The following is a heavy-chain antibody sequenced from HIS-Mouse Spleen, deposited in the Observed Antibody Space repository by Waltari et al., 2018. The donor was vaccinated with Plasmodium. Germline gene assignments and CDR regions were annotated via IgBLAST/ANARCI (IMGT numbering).Heavy chain of an antibody. CDR3: ARGLRGHYWYFDL. D-gene: IGHD3-10*01. CDR1: GGSFSGYY. CDR2: INHSGST. V-gene: IGHV4-34*01. J-gene: IGHJ2*01. Sequence: QVQLQQWGAGLLKPSETLSLTCAVYGGSFSGYYWSWIRQPPGKGLEWIGEINHSGSTNYNPSLKSRVTISVDKSKNQFSLKLSSVTAADTAVYYCARGLRGHYWYFDLWGRGTLVTVSS.